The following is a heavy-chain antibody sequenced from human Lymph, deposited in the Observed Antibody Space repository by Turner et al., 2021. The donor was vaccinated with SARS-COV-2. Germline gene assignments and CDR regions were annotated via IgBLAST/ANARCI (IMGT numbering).Heavy chain of an antibody. CDR1: GFTFSSSG. Sequence: QVQLVESGGGVVQPGRSLRLSCAASGFTFSSSGMHWVRQAPGKGLEWGAVIWYDGSNKYYADSVKGRFTISRDNSKNTLYLKMNSLRAEDTAVYYCARHNGGRLDYWGQGTLVTVSS. CDR2: IWYDGSNK. J-gene: IGHJ4*02. CDR3: ARHNGGRLDY. V-gene: IGHV3-33*01. D-gene: IGHD3-16*01.